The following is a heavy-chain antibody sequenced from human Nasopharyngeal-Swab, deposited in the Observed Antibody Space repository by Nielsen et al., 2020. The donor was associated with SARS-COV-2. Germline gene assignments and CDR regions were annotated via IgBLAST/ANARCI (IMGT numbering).Heavy chain of an antibody. D-gene: IGHD3-16*01. Sequence: SETLSLTCTVSGGSISSSGYYWSWIRQPPGKGLEWIGEINHSGSTNYNPSLKSRVTISVDTSKNQFSLKLSSVTAADTAVYYCARGPHHGGFDYWGQGTLVTVSS. J-gene: IGHJ4*02. CDR1: GGSISSSGYY. CDR3: ARGPHHGGFDY. V-gene: IGHV4-39*07. CDR2: INHSGST.